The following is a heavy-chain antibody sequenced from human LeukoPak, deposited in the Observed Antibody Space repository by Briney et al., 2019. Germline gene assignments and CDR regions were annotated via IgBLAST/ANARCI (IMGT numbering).Heavy chain of an antibody. V-gene: IGHV1-2*02. J-gene: IGHJ5*02. CDR2: INPNSGGT. CDR1: GYTFTDYY. Sequence: GASVKVSCKASGYTFTDYYMHWVRQAPGEGLEWMGWINPNSGGTNYAQKFQGRVTMTRDTSISTAYMELSRLRSDDTAVYYCARTVVATPDYNWFDPWGQGTLVTVSS. D-gene: IGHD2-21*01. CDR3: ARTVVATPDYNWFDP.